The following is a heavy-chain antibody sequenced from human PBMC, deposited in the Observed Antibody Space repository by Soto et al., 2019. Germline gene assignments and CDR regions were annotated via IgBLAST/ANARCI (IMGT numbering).Heavy chain of an antibody. D-gene: IGHD6-19*01. CDR1: GFTFSSYS. CDR2: ISSSSSTI. V-gene: IGHV3-48*01. CDR3: ARDSSGLSNAEYFQH. J-gene: IGHJ1*01. Sequence: GGSLRLSCAASGFTFSSYSMNWVRQAPGKGLEWVSYISSSSSTIYYADSVKGRFTISRDNAKNSLYLQMNSLRAEDTAVYYCARDSSGLSNAEYFQHWGQGTLVTVSS.